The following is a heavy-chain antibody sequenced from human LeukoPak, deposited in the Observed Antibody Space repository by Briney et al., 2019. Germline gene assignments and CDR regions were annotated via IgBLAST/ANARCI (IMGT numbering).Heavy chain of an antibody. Sequence: SETLSLTCTVSGGSIGSSHYYWGWIRQPPGKGLEWIGEINHSGSTNYNPSLKSRVTISVDTSKNQFSLKLSSVTAADTAVYYCARGLRYNWNYAGGDAFDIWGQGTMVTVSS. CDR3: ARGLRYNWNYAGGDAFDI. D-gene: IGHD1-7*01. J-gene: IGHJ3*02. CDR2: INHSGST. V-gene: IGHV4-39*07. CDR1: GGSIGSSHYY.